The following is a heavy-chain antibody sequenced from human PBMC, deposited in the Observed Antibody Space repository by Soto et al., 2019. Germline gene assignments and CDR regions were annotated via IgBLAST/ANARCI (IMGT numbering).Heavy chain of an antibody. CDR3: ARGPGPDRGHGTYSDV. D-gene: IGHD2-15*01. Sequence: QVQLVQSGAEVKKPGASVKVSCKASGYTFTSYDINWVRQATGQGLEWMGWMNPNSGNTGYAQKFQGRVTMTRNTSLSTAYRGRGSLRSEDTAGYYCARGPGPDRGHGTYSDVWGQGTRSPSP. J-gene: IGHJ6*02. CDR2: MNPNSGNT. CDR1: GYTFTSYD. V-gene: IGHV1-8*01.